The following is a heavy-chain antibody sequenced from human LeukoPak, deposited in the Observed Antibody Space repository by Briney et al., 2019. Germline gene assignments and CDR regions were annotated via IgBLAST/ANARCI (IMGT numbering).Heavy chain of an antibody. D-gene: IGHD3-16*02. Sequence: GGSLRLSCAASELTFSSYAMHWVRQAPGKGLEWVAVISFDGSNKYYSDSVKGRFTISRDNSKSTLFLQMNSLRAEDTAMYYCARDSMITFGGVIAYWGQGTLVTVSS. V-gene: IGHV3-30*04. CDR1: ELTFSSYA. J-gene: IGHJ4*02. CDR3: ARDSMITFGGVIAY. CDR2: ISFDGSNK.